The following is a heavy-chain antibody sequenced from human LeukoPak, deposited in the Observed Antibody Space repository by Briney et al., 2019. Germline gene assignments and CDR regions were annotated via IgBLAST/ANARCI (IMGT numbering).Heavy chain of an antibody. Sequence: ASVKVSCKTSGYTFTGYYMHWVRQAPGQGLEWMGWINPNSGGTNYAQKFQGRVTMTRDTSISTAYMELSRLRSDDTAVYYCAAGFLPAPTFDYWGQGTLVTVSS. CDR2: INPNSGGT. D-gene: IGHD6-25*01. CDR1: GYTFTGYY. CDR3: AAGFLPAPTFDY. J-gene: IGHJ4*02. V-gene: IGHV1-2*02.